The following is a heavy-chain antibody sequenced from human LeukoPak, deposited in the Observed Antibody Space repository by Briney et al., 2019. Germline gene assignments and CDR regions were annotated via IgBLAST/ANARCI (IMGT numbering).Heavy chain of an antibody. J-gene: IGHJ4*02. D-gene: IGHD3-16*01. V-gene: IGHV3-20*01. CDR1: GFKFDDYG. Sequence: GGSLRLSCAASGFKFDDYGMSWVRQVPGKGLEWVSGINWNGGSTGYADSVKGRFTISRDNAKNSLYLQMNSLRAEDTALYHCARKGVGGELGGFDYWGQGTLVTVSS. CDR3: ARKGVGGELGGFDY. CDR2: INWNGGST.